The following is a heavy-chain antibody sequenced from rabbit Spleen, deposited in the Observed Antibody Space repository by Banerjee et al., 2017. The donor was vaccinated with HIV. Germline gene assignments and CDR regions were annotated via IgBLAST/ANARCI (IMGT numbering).Heavy chain of an antibody. CDR2: IYITGGST. J-gene: IGHJ4*01. Sequence: QEQLEESGGGLVKPGGTLTLTCKASGLDFSGDSYDSYMCWVRQAPGKGLEWIACIYITGGSTYYASWAKGRFTISETSSTTVTLQMTSLTAADTATYFCARDVDTIYFRFSLWGPGTLVTVS. D-gene: IGHD1-1*01. V-gene: IGHV1S45*01. CDR3: ARDVDTIYFRFSL. CDR1: GLDFSGDSY.